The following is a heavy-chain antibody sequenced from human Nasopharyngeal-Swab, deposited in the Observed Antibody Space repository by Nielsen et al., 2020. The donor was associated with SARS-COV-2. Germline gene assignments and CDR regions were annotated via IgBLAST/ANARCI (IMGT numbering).Heavy chain of an antibody. CDR2: FDPEDVET. D-gene: IGHD1-26*01. V-gene: IGHV1-24*01. Sequence: ASVEVSCKVSGYTLTELSMHWVRQAPGKGLEWMGGFDPEDVETIYAQKFQGRVTMTEDTSTDTAYMELSSLRSEDTAVYYCATAFSYSGSYYPDYWGQGTLVTVSS. CDR1: GYTLTELS. J-gene: IGHJ4*02. CDR3: ATAFSYSGSYYPDY.